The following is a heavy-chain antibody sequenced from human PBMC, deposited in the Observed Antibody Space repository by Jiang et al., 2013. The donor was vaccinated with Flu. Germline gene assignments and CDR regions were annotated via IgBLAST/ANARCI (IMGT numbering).Heavy chain of an antibody. Sequence: SVKVSCKASGYTFTSYGISWVRQAPGQGLEWMGWISAYNGNTNYAQKLQGRVTMTTDTSTSTAYMELRSLRSDDTAVYYCARRSNAMEWLIGYYGMDVWGQGTTVTVSS. CDR1: GYTFTSYG. D-gene: IGHD3-3*01. J-gene: IGHJ6*02. V-gene: IGHV1-18*04. CDR2: ISAYNGNT. CDR3: ARRSNAMEWLIGYYGMDV.